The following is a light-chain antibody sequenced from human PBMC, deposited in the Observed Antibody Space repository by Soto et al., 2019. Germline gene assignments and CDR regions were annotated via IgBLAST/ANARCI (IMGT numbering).Light chain of an antibody. V-gene: IGKV3-15*01. Sequence: EIVITPSPATLSVSPGEGATLSCRASQSLSSSLAWYQQKPGQAPRLLIYGASTRATGIPARFSGSGSGTEFTLTISSLQSEDFAVYYCQQYKNWPPITFGQGTRLEIK. CDR2: GAS. CDR3: QQYKNWPPIT. J-gene: IGKJ5*01. CDR1: QSLSSS.